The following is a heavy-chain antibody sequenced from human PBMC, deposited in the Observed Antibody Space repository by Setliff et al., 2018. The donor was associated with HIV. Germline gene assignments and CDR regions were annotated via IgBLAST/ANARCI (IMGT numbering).Heavy chain of an antibody. J-gene: IGHJ6*03. CDR1: GGSFGGYY. CDR3: ARVVSRREDRGTWMKLWLAPYYMDV. Sequence: ASETLSLTCAVYGGSFGGYYWSWIRQPPGKGLEWIGEINHSGSTNYTPSLESRLTISVDTSKNQVSLRLSSLTAADTAVYFCARVVSRREDRGTWMKLWLAPYYMDVWGKGTTVTVSS. V-gene: IGHV4-34*01. CDR2: INHSGST. D-gene: IGHD3-10*01.